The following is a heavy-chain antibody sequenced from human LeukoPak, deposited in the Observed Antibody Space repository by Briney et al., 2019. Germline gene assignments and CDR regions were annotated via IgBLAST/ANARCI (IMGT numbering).Heavy chain of an antibody. CDR3: ARDAKYYFDSSGYH. Sequence: PGGSLRLSCAASGFTLSRNWMSWVSQAPGKGMEWVANIKEDGSATYYVDSVKGRFTISRDNGKNSLYLQMNSLRAGDTAVYYCARDAKYYFDSSGYHWGQGTQVTVSS. CDR2: IKEDGSAT. V-gene: IGHV3-7*01. D-gene: IGHD3-22*01. CDR1: GFTLSRNW. J-gene: IGHJ4*02.